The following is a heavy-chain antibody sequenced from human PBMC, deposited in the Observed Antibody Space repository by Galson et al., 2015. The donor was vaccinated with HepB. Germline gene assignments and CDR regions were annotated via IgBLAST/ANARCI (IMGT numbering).Heavy chain of an antibody. Sequence: SLRLSCAASGSTFRSYSMNWVRQAPGKGLEWVSSISSSSSYIYYADSVKGRFTISRDNAKNSLYLQMNSLRAEDTAVYYCARVILAYCGGDCFGVDYWGQGTLVTVSS. J-gene: IGHJ4*02. CDR2: ISSSSSYI. CDR3: ARVILAYCGGDCFGVDY. V-gene: IGHV3-21*01. D-gene: IGHD2-21*02. CDR1: GSTFRSYS.